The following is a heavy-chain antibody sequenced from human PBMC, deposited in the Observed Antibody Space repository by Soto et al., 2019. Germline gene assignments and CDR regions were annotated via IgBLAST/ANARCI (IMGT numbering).Heavy chain of an antibody. CDR3: ARDQARESDILTH. J-gene: IGHJ4*02. CDR1: GFTLSNFG. CDR2: ISFEGSND. Sequence: GGSLRLSCAASGFTLSNFGMHWVRQAPGTGLEGVAVISFEGSNDRYAESVRGRFTVSRDNSKNTPYLQMSSLRPEDTAVYYCARDQARESDILTHWGQGALVTVSS. V-gene: IGHV3-33*01. D-gene: IGHD3-9*01.